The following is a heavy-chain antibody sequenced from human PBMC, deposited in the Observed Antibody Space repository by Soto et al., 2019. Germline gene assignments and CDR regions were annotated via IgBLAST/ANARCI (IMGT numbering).Heavy chain of an antibody. Sequence: GGSLRLSCAASGFTFRRYAMHWVRQAPGKGLEWVAVTWSHGSSEYYADSVKGRFTISRDNSKNSVYLQMSSLRAEDTAVYYCARDRGGGSIFRRHSGMAVWGHATTVTAP. CDR1: GFTFRRYA. D-gene: IGHD3-3*01. CDR3: ARDRGGGSIFRRHSGMAV. CDR2: TWSHGSSE. V-gene: IGHV3-33*01. J-gene: IGHJ6*02.